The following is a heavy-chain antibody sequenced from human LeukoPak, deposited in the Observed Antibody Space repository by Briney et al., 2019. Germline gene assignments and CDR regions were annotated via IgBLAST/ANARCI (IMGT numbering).Heavy chain of an antibody. D-gene: IGHD3-16*01. V-gene: IGHV1-2*02. CDR1: GYTFTGYY. Sequence: SLVKVSCKASGYTFTGYYIHWVRQAPGQGLEWMGWINPNSGGSYSTQKFQGRATMTRDTSITTAYMELSRLTSDDTAMYYCAHLLGGRDHWGQGALVTVSS. CDR2: INPNSGGS. J-gene: IGHJ4*02. CDR3: AHLLGGRDH.